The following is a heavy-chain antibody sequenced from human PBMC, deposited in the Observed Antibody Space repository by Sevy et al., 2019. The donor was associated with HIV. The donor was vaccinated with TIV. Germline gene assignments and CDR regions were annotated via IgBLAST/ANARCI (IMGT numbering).Heavy chain of an antibody. CDR3: ARDSNEYGDYRLSYYFYY. V-gene: IGHV3-33*01. J-gene: IGHJ4*02. CDR2: IYYDGNNK. D-gene: IGHD4-17*01. Sequence: GGSLRLSCAASGFTFNSYGMHWVRQAPIKGLEWVASIYYDGNNKYYADSVKGRFTISRDESKNTLYLQMNSLRAEDTAVYYCARDSNEYGDYRLSYYFYYWGQGALVTVSS. CDR1: GFTFNSYG.